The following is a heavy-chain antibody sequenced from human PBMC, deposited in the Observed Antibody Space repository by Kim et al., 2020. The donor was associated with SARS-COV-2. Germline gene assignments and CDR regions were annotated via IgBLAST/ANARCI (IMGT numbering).Heavy chain of an antibody. Sequence: HYADSVKGRFTISRDNSKNTLYLQMNSLRVEDTAICYCAKATYSGSYYSDYWGQGTLVTVSS. J-gene: IGHJ4*02. CDR3: AKATYSGSYYSDY. V-gene: IGHV3-30-3*02. D-gene: IGHD1-26*01.